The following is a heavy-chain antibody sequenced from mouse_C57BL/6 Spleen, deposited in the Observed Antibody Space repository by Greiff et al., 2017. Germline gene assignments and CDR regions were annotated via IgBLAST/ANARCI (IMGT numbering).Heavy chain of an antibody. Sequence: VQLQQPGAELVMPGASVKLSCKASGYTFTSYWMHWVKQRPGQGLEWIGEIDPSDSYTNYNQKFKGKSTLTVDKSSSTAYMQLSSLTSEDSAVFYCARFLLLRSFDYWGQGTTLTVSS. CDR2: IDPSDSYT. D-gene: IGHD1-1*01. J-gene: IGHJ2*01. V-gene: IGHV1-69*01. CDR1: GYTFTSYW. CDR3: ARFLLLRSFDY.